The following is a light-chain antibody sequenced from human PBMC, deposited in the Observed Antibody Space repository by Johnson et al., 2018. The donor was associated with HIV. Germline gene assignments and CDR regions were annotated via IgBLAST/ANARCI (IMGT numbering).Light chain of an antibody. CDR3: GTWHSSLNGYV. CDR1: SSNIGNNY. Sequence: QSVLTQPPSVSAAPGQKVTISCSGSSSNIGNNYVSWYQQLPGAAPKLLIYEKNKRPSGIPDRFSGSKSATSATLAITGLKTGDEADYYCGTWHSSLNGYVFGSGTKVTVL. CDR2: EKN. V-gene: IGLV1-51*02. J-gene: IGLJ1*01.